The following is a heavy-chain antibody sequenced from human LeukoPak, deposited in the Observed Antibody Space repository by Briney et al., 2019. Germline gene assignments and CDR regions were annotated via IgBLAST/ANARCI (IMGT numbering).Heavy chain of an antibody. Sequence: PGGSLRLSCAASGFTFNNFGMSWVRQAPGKGLEWVSGISDSGDKTFYADSVRGRFSISRDNSKNTLHLQLNSLRVEDMGVYYCAKDRTTRYYYMDVWGKGTTVAISS. D-gene: IGHD2/OR15-2a*01. CDR1: GFTFNNFG. CDR2: ISDSGDKT. CDR3: AKDRTTRYYYMDV. V-gene: IGHV3-23*01. J-gene: IGHJ6*03.